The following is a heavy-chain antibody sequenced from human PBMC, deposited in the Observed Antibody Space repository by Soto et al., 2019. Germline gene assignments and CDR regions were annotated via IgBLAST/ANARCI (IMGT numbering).Heavy chain of an antibody. Sequence: GGSLRLSCAASGFTFSSYTMSWVRQAPGKGLEWVSSISGNGGSTYYADSVKGRFTISRDDSENTLYLQMSSLRAEDTAVYYCAKRKYCPSTTCFDYWGQGTQVTVSS. V-gene: IGHV3-23*01. J-gene: IGHJ4*02. CDR2: ISGNGGST. D-gene: IGHD2-2*01. CDR3: AKRKYCPSTTCFDY. CDR1: GFTFSSYT.